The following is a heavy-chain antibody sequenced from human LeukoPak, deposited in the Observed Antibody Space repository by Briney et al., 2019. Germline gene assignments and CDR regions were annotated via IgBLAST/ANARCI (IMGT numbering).Heavy chain of an antibody. Sequence: GSLRLSCAASGFTFSSYAMSWVRQAPGKGLEWIGYIYYSGSTNYNPSLKSRVTISVDTSKNQFSLKLSSVTAADTAIYYCARSLGAYYYYGMDVWGQGTSVTVSS. CDR2: IYYSGST. D-gene: IGHD7-27*01. V-gene: IGHV4-59*01. CDR3: ARSLGAYYYYGMDV. J-gene: IGHJ6*02. CDR1: GFTFSSYA.